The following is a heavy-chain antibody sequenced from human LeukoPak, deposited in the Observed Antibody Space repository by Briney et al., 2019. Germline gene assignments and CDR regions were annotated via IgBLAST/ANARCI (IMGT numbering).Heavy chain of an antibody. CDR2: ISGDGSGT. CDR3: AKGMDYNWFDP. Sequence: PGGSLRLSCAASGFTFSSYWMYWVRQAPGKGLVWVSRISGDGSGTDYADSVKGRFTISRDNAKNTLYLQVNSLRAKDTAVYYCAKGMDYNWFDPWGQGTLVTVSS. CDR1: GFTFSSYW. J-gene: IGHJ5*02. D-gene: IGHD3/OR15-3a*01. V-gene: IGHV3-74*01.